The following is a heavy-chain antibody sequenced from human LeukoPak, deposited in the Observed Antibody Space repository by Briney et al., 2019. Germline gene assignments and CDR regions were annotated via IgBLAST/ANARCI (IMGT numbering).Heavy chain of an antibody. D-gene: IGHD4-17*01. CDR2: IYYSGST. V-gene: IGHV4-39*07. CDR1: GGSISSTSYY. J-gene: IGHJ3*02. CDR3: ARDSTVTTGHAFDI. Sequence: PSETLSLTCTVSGGSISSTSYYWGWVRQPPGQGLEWIGNIYYSGSTYYNPSLKSRVTISVDTSKNQFSLKLSSVTAADTAVYYCARDSTVTTGHAFDIWGQGTMVTVSS.